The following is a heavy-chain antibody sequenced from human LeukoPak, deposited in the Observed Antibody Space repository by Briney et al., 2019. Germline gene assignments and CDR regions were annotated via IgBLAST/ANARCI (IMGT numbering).Heavy chain of an antibody. Sequence: SETLSLTCTVSRGSISSYYWSWIRQPPGKGLEWIGYIYYSGSTNYNPSLKSRVTISVDTSKNQFSLKLSSVTAADTAVYYCARVYGTRIVYFVYWGQRTLVTVSS. D-gene: IGHD3-16*02. V-gene: IGHV4-59*01. CDR3: ARVYGTRIVYFVY. J-gene: IGHJ4*02. CDR1: RGSISSYY. CDR2: IYYSGST.